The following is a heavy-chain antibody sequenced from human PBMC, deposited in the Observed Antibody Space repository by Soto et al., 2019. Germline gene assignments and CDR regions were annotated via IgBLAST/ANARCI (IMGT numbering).Heavy chain of an antibody. CDR2: ISGSGGST. Sequence: GGSLRLSCAAPGFTFSSYAMSWVRQAPGKGLEWVSAISGSGGSTYYADSVKGRFTISRDNSKNTLYLQMNSLRAEDTAVYYCAKGQGADYYYYYMDVWGKGTTVTVSS. V-gene: IGHV3-23*01. CDR1: GFTFSSYA. CDR3: AKGQGADYYYYYMDV. J-gene: IGHJ6*03.